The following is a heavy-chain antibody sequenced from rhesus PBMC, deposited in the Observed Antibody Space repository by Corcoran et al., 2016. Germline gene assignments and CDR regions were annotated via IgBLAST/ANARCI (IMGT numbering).Heavy chain of an antibody. CDR3: ARITFDF. J-gene: IGHJ3*01. V-gene: IGHV2-174*01. CDR2: IYWDDDN. Sequence: QVTLKESGPALVKPTQTLTLTRTFSGFSLPPSGMVMGWIRQPPGKALEWLALIYWDDDNRYTTSLKSRLTISKDTSKNQVVLTMTNMDPVDTATYYCARITFDFWGPGLRVTVSS. CDR1: GFSLPPSGMV.